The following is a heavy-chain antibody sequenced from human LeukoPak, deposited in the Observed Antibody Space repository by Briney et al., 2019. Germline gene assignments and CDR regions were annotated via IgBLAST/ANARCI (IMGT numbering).Heavy chain of an antibody. Sequence: ASVTVSCKASGYTFTSYYMHWVRQAPAQGLEWMGIINPIGGSTSYAQKFQGRVTMTRDTSTSTVYMELSSLRSEDTAVYYCARGGVLMVYAAYYFDYWGQGTLVTVSS. V-gene: IGHV1-46*01. CDR2: INPIGGST. CDR3: ARGGVLMVYAAYYFDY. D-gene: IGHD2-8*01. J-gene: IGHJ4*02. CDR1: GYTFTSYY.